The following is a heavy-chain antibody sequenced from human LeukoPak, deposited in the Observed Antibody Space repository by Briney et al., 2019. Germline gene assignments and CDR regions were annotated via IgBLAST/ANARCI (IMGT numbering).Heavy chain of an antibody. V-gene: IGHV1-69*04. J-gene: IGHJ2*01. Sequence: SVKVSCKASGGTFSSYAISWVRQAPGQGLEWMGRIIPIFGIANYAQKFQGRVTITADKSTSTAYMELSSLRSEETAVYYCARGAYYYDSSGPRRSYWYFDLWGRGTLVTVSS. CDR2: IIPIFGIA. D-gene: IGHD3-22*01. CDR3: ARGAYYYDSSGPRRSYWYFDL. CDR1: GGTFSSYA.